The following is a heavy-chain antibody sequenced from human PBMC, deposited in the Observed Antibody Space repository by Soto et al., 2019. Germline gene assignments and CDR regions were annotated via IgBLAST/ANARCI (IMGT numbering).Heavy chain of an antibody. CDR3: ARKVGVQYYYGMDV. D-gene: IGHD1-26*01. Sequence: PGGSLRLSCAAAGFTFRSYGMHWVRQAPGKGLEWVAVIRYDGSNKYYADSVKGRFTISRDISTNTLYLQMNSLRAEDTAVYYCARKVGVQYYYGMDVWGQGTTVTVSS. CDR1: GFTFRSYG. V-gene: IGHV3-33*01. CDR2: IRYDGSNK. J-gene: IGHJ6*02.